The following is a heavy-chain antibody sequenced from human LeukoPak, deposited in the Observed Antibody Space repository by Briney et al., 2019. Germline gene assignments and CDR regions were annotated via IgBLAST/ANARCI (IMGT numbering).Heavy chain of an antibody. J-gene: IGHJ6*02. CDR3: ARRAGSYYYYGMDV. Sequence: PETLSLTCTVSGGSISSSSYYWGWIRQPPGKGLEWVGSIYYSGSTYYNPSLKSRVTISVDTSKNQFSLKLSSVTAADTAVYYCARRAGSYYYYGMDVWGQGTTVTVSS. CDR2: IYYSGST. V-gene: IGHV4-39*01. D-gene: IGHD3-10*01. CDR1: GGSISSSSYY.